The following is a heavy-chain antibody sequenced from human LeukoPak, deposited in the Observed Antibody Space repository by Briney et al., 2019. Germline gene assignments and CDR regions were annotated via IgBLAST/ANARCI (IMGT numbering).Heavy chain of an antibody. D-gene: IGHD3-10*01. CDR1: GYSFTSYW. CDR2: IYPGDSDT. J-gene: IGHJ4*02. CDR3: ARTKAMVRGVIEGVDY. V-gene: IGHV5-51*01. Sequence: RGESLKISCKASGYSFTSYWIGWVRQMPGKGLEWMGIIYPGDSDTGYSPSFQGQVTISADKSISTAYLQWSSLKASDTAMYYCARTKAMVRGVIEGVDYWGQGTLVTVSS.